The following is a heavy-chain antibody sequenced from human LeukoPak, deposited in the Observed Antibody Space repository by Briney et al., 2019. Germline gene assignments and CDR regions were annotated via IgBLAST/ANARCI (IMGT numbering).Heavy chain of an antibody. CDR2: INHSGST. J-gene: IGHJ5*02. V-gene: IGHV4-34*01. CDR3: ARLPWNGFDP. Sequence: KPSETLSLTCAVYGGSFSGYYWSWIRQPPGKGLEWIGEINHSGSTNYNPSLKSRVTISVDTSKNQFSLKLSSVTAADTAVYYCARLPWNGFDPWGQGTLVTVSS. CDR1: GGSFSGYY.